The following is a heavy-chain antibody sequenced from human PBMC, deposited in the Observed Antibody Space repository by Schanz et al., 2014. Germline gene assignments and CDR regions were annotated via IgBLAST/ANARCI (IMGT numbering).Heavy chain of an antibody. V-gene: IGHV1-18*01. J-gene: IGHJ3*02. CDR1: GYTFTRSG. CDR3: ARNIIATARAYDI. CDR2: IGGSDGNT. Sequence: QVQLLQSGAEVKKPGASVKVSCKASGYTFTRSGISWVRQAPGQGLEWMGWIGGSDGNTNFAQKFQGRVTMTTDTSTSTVYMELRSLRSDDTAVYYCARNIIATARAYDIWGQGTMVTVSS. D-gene: IGHD6-13*01.